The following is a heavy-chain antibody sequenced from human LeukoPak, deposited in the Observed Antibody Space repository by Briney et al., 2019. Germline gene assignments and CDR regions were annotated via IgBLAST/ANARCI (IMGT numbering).Heavy chain of an antibody. V-gene: IGHV4-34*01. Sequence: SEXXSLTCAVDGGSFSXYYGSWGRXXAGEXLEXIGXINHSGSTNYNPSLKSPVTISVDTSKNQFSLKLSSVTAADTAVYYCASGIGETYDSGGYYYIDHWGQGTLVTVSS. CDR3: ASGIGETYDSGGYYYIDH. CDR2: INHSGST. D-gene: IGHD3-22*01. CDR1: GGSFSXYY. J-gene: IGHJ4*02.